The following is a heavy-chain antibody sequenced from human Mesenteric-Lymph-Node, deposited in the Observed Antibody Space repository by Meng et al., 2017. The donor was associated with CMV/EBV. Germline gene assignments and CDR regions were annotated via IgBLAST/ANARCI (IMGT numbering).Heavy chain of an antibody. Sequence: ASVKVSCKASGYTFTGYYMHWVRQAPGQGLEWMGWISAYNGNTNYAQKLQGRVTMTTDTSTSTAYMELRSLRSDDTAVYYCARVGWDDYYYYGMDVWGQGTTVTVSS. CDR2: ISAYNGNT. CDR1: GYTFTGYY. D-gene: IGHD1-26*01. CDR3: ARVGWDDYYYYGMDV. V-gene: IGHV1-18*04. J-gene: IGHJ6*02.